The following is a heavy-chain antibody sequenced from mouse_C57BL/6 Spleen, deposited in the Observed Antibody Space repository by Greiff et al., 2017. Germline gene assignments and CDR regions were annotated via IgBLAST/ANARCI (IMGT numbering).Heavy chain of an antibody. V-gene: IGHV14-2*01. CDR3: ARERDSNPFAY. CDR1: GFNIKDYY. Sequence: VQLQQSGAELVKPGASVTLSCTASGFNIKDYYMHWVKQRTEQGLEWIGRIDPADGETTYAPKFQGKATITADTSSNTAYLQLSSLTSKDTADYYCARERDSNPFAYWGQGTLVTVSA. CDR2: IDPADGET. J-gene: IGHJ3*01. D-gene: IGHD2-5*01.